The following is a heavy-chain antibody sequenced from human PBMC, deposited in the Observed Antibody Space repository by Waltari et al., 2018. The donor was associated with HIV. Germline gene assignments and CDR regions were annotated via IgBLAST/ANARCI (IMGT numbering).Heavy chain of an antibody. CDR3: TTEGSSSGPGPFDP. D-gene: IGHD6-6*01. Sequence: EVQLVESGGGLVKPGGSLRLSCAASGFTFSNAWMSWVRQAPGKGLEWVGRIKSKTDGGTTDYAAPVKGRLTISRDDSENTLSLQMNSLKTEDTAVYYCTTEGSSSGPGPFDPWGQGTLVTVSS. CDR1: GFTFSNAW. V-gene: IGHV3-15*01. CDR2: IKSKTDGGTT. J-gene: IGHJ5*02.